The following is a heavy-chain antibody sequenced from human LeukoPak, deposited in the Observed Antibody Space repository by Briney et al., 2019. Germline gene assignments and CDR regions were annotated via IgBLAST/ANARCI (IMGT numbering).Heavy chain of an antibody. V-gene: IGHV1-18*01. J-gene: IGHJ4*02. Sequence: ASVKGSCKASGYTFTNYGITWVRQAPGQGLEWMGWISPYKGDRNYAQSLQGRVTMTTDTSTSTAYMEVRSLRSDDTAVYYCATEGGWQPTDYGDNVYWGQGTLVTVSS. CDR3: ATEGGWQPTDYGDNVY. CDR1: GYTFTNYG. D-gene: IGHD4-17*01. CDR2: ISPYKGDR.